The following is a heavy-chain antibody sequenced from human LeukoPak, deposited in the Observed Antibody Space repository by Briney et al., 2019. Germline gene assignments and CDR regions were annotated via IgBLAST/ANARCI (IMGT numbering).Heavy chain of an antibody. CDR1: GGTFSGYY. J-gene: IGHJ4*02. CDR2: INHSGST. Sequence: SETLSLTCAVYGGTFSGYYWSWIRQPPGKGLEWIGEINHSGSTNYNPSLKSRVTISVDTSKNQFSLKLSSVTAADTAVYYCARGRGGYSSGWYYWGQGTLVTVSS. CDR3: ARGRGGYSSGWYY. V-gene: IGHV4-34*01. D-gene: IGHD6-19*01.